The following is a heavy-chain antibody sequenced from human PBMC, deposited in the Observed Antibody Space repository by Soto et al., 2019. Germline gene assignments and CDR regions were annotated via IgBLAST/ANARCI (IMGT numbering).Heavy chain of an antibody. CDR2: VFSSGST. CDR1: GGSIRNSF. Sequence: QVQLQESGPGLVKTSETLSLTCTVSGGSIRNSFWSWIRQPPGKGLEWIGYVFSSGSTNYNPSLKSRVTISLDTSQNQFSLRLKSMTAADTAVYYCARLRVVNIFDPWGQGTLVTVSS. D-gene: IGHD3-10*01. CDR3: ARLRVVNIFDP. V-gene: IGHV4-59*08. J-gene: IGHJ5*02.